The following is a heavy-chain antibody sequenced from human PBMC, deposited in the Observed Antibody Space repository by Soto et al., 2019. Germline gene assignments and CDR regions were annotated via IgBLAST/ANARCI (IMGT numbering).Heavy chain of an antibody. CDR3: AKDHRAARLTNDAFDI. CDR2: ISGSGGST. V-gene: IGHV3-23*01. J-gene: IGHJ3*02. CDR1: GFTFSSYA. D-gene: IGHD6-6*01. Sequence: EVQLLESGGGLVQPGGSLRLSCAASGFTFSSYAMSWVRQAPGKGLEWVSAISGSGGSTYYADSVKGRFTISRDNSKNTLYLQMNSLRAEDTAVYYCAKDHRAARLTNDAFDIWGQGTMVTVSS.